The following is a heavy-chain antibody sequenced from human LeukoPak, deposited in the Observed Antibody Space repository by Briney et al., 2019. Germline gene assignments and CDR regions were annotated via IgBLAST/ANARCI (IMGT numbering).Heavy chain of an antibody. D-gene: IGHD6-19*01. CDR3: AKDRGIAVAHDY. V-gene: IGHV3-30*02. Sequence: SGVSLRLSCAASGFTFSSYGMHWVRQAPGKGLEWVAFIRYDGSNKYYADSVKGRFTISRDNSKNTLYLQMNSLRAEDTAVYYCAKDRGIAVAHDYWGQGTLVTVSS. CDR1: GFTFSSYG. CDR2: IRYDGSNK. J-gene: IGHJ4*02.